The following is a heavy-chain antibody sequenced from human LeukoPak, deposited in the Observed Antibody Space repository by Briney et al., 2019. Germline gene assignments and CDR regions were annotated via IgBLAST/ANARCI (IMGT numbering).Heavy chain of an antibody. Sequence: PSETLSLTCTVSGGSISSYYWSWIRQPPGKGLEWIGYIYYSGSTNYNPSLKSRVTISVDTSKNQFSLKLNSVTAADTAVYYCARVSGYDWESLYDYWGQGTLVTVSS. D-gene: IGHD5-12*01. CDR3: ARVSGYDWESLYDY. J-gene: IGHJ4*02. V-gene: IGHV4-59*01. CDR2: IYYSGST. CDR1: GGSISSYY.